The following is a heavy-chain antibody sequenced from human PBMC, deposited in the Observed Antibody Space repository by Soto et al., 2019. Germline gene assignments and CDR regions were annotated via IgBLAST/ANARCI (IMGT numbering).Heavy chain of an antibody. CDR3: THCTYDFSSASVYYFDY. V-gene: IGHV2-5*02. J-gene: IGHJ4*02. CDR1: GFSLDTMGVG. CDR2: IYWDDDD. D-gene: IGHD3-3*01. Sequence: QITLKESGPTLMKPTQTLTLTCTFSGFSLDTMGVGVGWIRQPPGKAMEWLALIYWDDDDRYSSSLQSRLTVTKDTSRNQVVCTLANVDPVDTATYYGTHCTYDFSSASVYYFDYWGQGTPVTVSS.